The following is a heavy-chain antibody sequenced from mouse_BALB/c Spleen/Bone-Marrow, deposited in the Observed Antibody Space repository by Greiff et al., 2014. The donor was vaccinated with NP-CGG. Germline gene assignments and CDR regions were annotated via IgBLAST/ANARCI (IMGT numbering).Heavy chain of an antibody. Sequence: QVQLKESGAELVRPGASVKLSCKTSGYIFTSYWIRWVKQRSGQGLEWIARTYPGTGSTYYNEKFKGKATLTADKSSSTAYMQLSSLKSEDSAVYFCARTVNPAMDYWGQGTSVTVSS. CDR2: TYPGTGST. CDR3: ARTVNPAMDY. J-gene: IGHJ4*01. CDR1: GYIFTSYW. V-gene: IGHV1-76*01.